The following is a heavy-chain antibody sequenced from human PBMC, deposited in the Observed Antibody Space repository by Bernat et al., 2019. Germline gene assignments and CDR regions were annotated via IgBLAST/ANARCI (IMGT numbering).Heavy chain of an antibody. D-gene: IGHD2-15*01. CDR2: ISYDGSNK. CDR1: GVTFSSYG. Sequence: QVQPVESGGGGGQPGRARRLACAAVGVTFSSYGMHWVRQAPGKGLEWVAVISYDGSNKYYADSVKGRFTISRDNSKNTLYLQMNNLRAEDTAVYYCAKVSRYCSGGSCSRDYYYYGMDVWGHGTPVTVSS. CDR3: AKVSRYCSGGSCSRDYYYYGMDV. V-gene: IGHV3-30*18. J-gene: IGHJ6*02.